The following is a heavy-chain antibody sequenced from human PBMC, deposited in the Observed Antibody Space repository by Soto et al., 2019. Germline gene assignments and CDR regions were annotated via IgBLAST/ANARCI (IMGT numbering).Heavy chain of an antibody. CDR3: ARPLIAAAGFNWFDP. CDR1: GGSFSGYY. J-gene: IGHJ5*02. V-gene: IGHV4-34*01. D-gene: IGHD6-13*01. CDR2: INHSGST. Sequence: SETLSLTCAVYGGSFSGYYWSWIRQPPGKGLEWIGEINHSGSTNYNPSLKSRVTISVDTSKNQFSLKLSSVTAADTAVYYCARPLIAAAGFNWFDPWGQGTLVTVS.